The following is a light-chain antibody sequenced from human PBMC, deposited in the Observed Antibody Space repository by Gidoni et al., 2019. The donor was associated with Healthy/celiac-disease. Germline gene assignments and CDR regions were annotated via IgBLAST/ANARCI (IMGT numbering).Light chain of an antibody. CDR1: QSVLYSSNNKNY. J-gene: IGKJ2*01. CDR3: QQCFGTPRT. Sequence: DTVMTQSPDSLAVSLGERATINCKSSQSVLYSSNNKNYLAWYQQKPGQPPKLLIYWASTRESGVPDRFSGSGSGTDFTLTISSLQAEDVAVYYCQQCFGTPRTFGQGTKLEIK. V-gene: IGKV4-1*01. CDR2: WAS.